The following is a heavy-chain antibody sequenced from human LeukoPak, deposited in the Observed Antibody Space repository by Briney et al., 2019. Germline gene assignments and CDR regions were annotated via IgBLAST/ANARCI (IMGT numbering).Heavy chain of an antibody. CDR2: ISGSGGST. V-gene: IGHV3-23*01. CDR3: AKDNLYSSSWYSYFDY. CDR1: GFTFSSYA. Sequence: GGSLRLSCAASGFTFSSYAMSWVRQAPGKGLEWVSAISGSGGSTYYADSVKGRFTISRDNSKNTLYLQMNSLRAEDTAVYYCAKDNLYSSSWYSYFDYWGQGTLVTVSS. J-gene: IGHJ4*02. D-gene: IGHD6-13*01.